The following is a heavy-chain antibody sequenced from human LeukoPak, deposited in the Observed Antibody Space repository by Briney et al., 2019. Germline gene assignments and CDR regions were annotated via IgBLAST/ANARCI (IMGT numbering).Heavy chain of an antibody. CDR1: GFTFSRYA. CDR2: IRGDGGSI. V-gene: IGHV3-23*01. D-gene: IGHD3-10*01. J-gene: IGHJ6*02. CDR3: ARDGQNGSPYATDV. Sequence: GGSLRLSCAASGFTFSRYAMSWVRQAPGKGLEWVSSIRGDGGSIWYADSVKGRFTISRDNSKNTLYLQVNSLRVEDTAVYYCARDGQNGSPYATDVWGQGTTVTVSS.